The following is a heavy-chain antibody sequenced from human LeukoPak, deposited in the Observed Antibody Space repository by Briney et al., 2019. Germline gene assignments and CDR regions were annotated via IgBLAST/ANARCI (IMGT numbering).Heavy chain of an antibody. Sequence: SETLSLTCTVSGGSISSYYWSWIRQPPGKGLEWIGYIYYSGSTNYNPSLKSRVTISVDTSKNQFSLKLSSVTAADTAVYYCARGGWSYYYMDVWGKGTTVTVSS. CDR2: IYYSGST. V-gene: IGHV4-59*01. CDR3: ARGGWSYYYMDV. D-gene: IGHD2-15*01. CDR1: GGSISSYY. J-gene: IGHJ6*03.